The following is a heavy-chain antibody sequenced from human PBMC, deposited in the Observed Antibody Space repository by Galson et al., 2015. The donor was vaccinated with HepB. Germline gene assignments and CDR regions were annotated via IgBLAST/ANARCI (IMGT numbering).Heavy chain of an antibody. D-gene: IGHD1-26*01. CDR1: GYSFTSFY. Sequence: SVKVSSKASGYSFTSFYLYWLRQAPGQGLEWMGIINPSGGSATYAQTFQGRVTMTSDTSTSTVYMELISLRSQDTAVYYCARARVGGVATFDYWGQGTQVAVSS. V-gene: IGHV1-46*01. J-gene: IGHJ4*02. CDR2: INPSGGSA. CDR3: ARARVGGVATFDY.